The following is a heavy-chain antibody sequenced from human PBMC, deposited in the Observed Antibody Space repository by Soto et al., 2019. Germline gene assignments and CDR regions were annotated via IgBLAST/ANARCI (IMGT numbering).Heavy chain of an antibody. CDR2: ISWDSTII. CDR3: ARAGVAAQKHWSNYFVY. J-gene: IGHJ4*02. D-gene: IGHD1-26*01. CDR1: GFTFDDYG. V-gene: IGHV3-9*01. Sequence: GGSLRLSCAASGFTFDDYGMHWVRRVPGKGLEWVSAISWDSTIIDSVDSVKGRFTISRDNAENSLFLQMNSLRVEGTAMYYCARAGVAAQKHWSNYFVYWGQGILVTVSS.